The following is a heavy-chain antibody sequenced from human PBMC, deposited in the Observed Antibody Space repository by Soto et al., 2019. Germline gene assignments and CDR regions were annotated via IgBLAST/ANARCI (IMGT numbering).Heavy chain of an antibody. CDR1: GGSISSYY. V-gene: IGHV4-4*07. J-gene: IGHJ4*02. CDR3: ARDFSSGWFFDY. CDR2: IYTSGST. Sequence: SETLSLTCTVSGGSISSYYWSWIRQPAGQGLEWIGRIYTSGSTNYNPSLKSRVTMSVDTSKNQFSLKLSSVTAADTAVYYCARDFSSGWFFDYWGQGTLVNVSS. D-gene: IGHD6-19*01.